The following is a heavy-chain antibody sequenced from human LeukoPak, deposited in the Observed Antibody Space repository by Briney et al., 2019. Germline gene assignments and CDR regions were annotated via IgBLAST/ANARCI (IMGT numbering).Heavy chain of an antibody. CDR1: GGSISSHF. CDR2: IYYSGST. CDR3: ARVPPRSSGWYFFDY. Sequence: SETLSLTCTVSGGSISSHFWSWIRQPPGKGLEWIGYIYYSGSTNYNPSLKSRVTISVDTSKNQFSLKLNSVTAADTAVYYCARVPPRSSGWYFFDYWGQGTLVTVSS. J-gene: IGHJ4*02. D-gene: IGHD6-19*01. V-gene: IGHV4-59*11.